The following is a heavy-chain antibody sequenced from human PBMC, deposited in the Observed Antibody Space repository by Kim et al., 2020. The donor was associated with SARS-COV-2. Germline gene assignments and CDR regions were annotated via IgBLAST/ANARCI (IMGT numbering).Heavy chain of an antibody. CDR3: TTGEWGYSGYDYPLYGMDV. CDR1: GFTFSNAW. CDR2: IKSKTDGGTT. D-gene: IGHD5-12*01. J-gene: IGHJ6*02. Sequence: GGSLRLSCAASGFTFSNAWMSWVRQAPGKGLEWVGRIKSKTDGGTTDYAAPVKGRFTISRDDSKNTLYLQMNSLKTEDTAVYYCTTGEWGYSGYDYPLYGMDVWGQGTTVTVSS. V-gene: IGHV3-15*01.